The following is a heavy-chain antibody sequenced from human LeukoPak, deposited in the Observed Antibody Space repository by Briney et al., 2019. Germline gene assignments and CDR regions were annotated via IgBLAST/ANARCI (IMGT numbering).Heavy chain of an antibody. D-gene: IGHD3-22*01. CDR3: ARSVYDSSGYYYGYYYYYMDV. J-gene: IGHJ6*03. CDR1: GGSISSYY. V-gene: IGHV4-4*07. Sequence: SETLSLTCTVSGGSISSYYWSWIRQPPGKGLEWIGRIYTSGSTNYNPSLKSRVTMSVDTSKNQFSLKLSSVTAADTAVYYCARSVYDSSGYYYGYYYYYMDVRGKGTTVTISS. CDR2: IYTSGST.